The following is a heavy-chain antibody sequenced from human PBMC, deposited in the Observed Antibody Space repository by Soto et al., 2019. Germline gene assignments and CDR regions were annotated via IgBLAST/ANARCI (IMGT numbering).Heavy chain of an antibody. V-gene: IGHV3-30-3*01. D-gene: IGHD3-10*01. CDR3: ARDDEDGSYCDLGY. CDR1: GFTFSDYI. Sequence: QVQLVESGGGVVQPGRSLRLSCAASGFTFSDYIMHGVRQAPGKGLEWVAMILHDGNNKYYADSVKGRFTISRDNSKNTLYLQMNSLRTEDTAIYYCARDDEDGSYCDLGYWGQGTLVTVSS. CDR2: ILHDGNNK. J-gene: IGHJ4*02.